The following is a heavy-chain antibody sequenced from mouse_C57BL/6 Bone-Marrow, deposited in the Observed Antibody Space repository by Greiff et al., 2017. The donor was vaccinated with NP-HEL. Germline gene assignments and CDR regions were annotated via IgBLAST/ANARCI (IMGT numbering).Heavy chain of an antibody. Sequence: QVQLQQSGPGLVQPSQSLSITCTVSGFSLTSYGVHWVRQSPGKGLEWLGVIWSGGSTDYNAAFISRLSISKDNSKSQVFFKMNSLQADDTAIYYCARKSGDYDYDGPYFDVWGTGTTVTVSS. V-gene: IGHV2-2*01. CDR1: GFSLTSYG. D-gene: IGHD2-4*01. CDR3: ARKSGDYDYDGPYFDV. J-gene: IGHJ1*03. CDR2: IWSGGST.